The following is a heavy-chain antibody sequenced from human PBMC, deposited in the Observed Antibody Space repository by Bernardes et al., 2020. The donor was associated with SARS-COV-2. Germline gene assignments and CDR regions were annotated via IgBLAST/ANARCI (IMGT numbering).Heavy chain of an antibody. J-gene: IGHJ6*02. Sequence: GGSLRLSCAASGFTFSSYWMHWVRQAPGKGLVWVSHITSDGSSTSYADSVKGRFTISRDNAKNTLYLQMNSLRAEDTAVYYCVVARGLGGYGMDVWGQGTTVTVSS. CDR3: VVARGLGGYGMDV. V-gene: IGHV3-74*01. D-gene: IGHD2-15*01. CDR2: ITSDGSST. CDR1: GFTFSSYW.